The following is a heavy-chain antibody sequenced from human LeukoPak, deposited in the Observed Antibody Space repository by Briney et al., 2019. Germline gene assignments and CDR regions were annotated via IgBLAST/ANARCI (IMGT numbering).Heavy chain of an antibody. J-gene: IGHJ6*03. CDR1: GFTFNIYA. CDR2: ISADGVST. CDR3: AKGWGSRVYYMDV. D-gene: IGHD3-16*01. Sequence: PGGSLRLSCAASGFTFNIYAMSWVRQAPGKGLEWVSTISADGVSTYYADSVKGRFTIFRDNSKNTLYLQMNSLRAEDTAVYYCAKGWGSRVYYMDVWGKGTTVTVSS. V-gene: IGHV3-23*01.